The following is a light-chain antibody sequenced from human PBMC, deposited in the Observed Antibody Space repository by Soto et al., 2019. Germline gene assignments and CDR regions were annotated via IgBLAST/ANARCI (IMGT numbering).Light chain of an antibody. J-gene: IGKJ2*01. CDR1: QSVDSN. V-gene: IGKV3-15*01. CDR3: QQYNNWPPAYT. Sequence: EIVMTQSPATLSVSPGERATLSCRASQSVDSNLAWYQQKPGQAPRLLIYSASTRATGIPARFSGSGSGTEYTLTISSLQSEDFAVYYCQQYNNWPPAYTFGQGTKLEIK. CDR2: SAS.